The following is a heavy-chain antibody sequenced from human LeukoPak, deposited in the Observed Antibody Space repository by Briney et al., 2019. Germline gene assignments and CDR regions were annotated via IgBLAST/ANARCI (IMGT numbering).Heavy chain of an antibody. CDR1: RYTFTGYY. CDR3: ARVFRLPHWYFDL. J-gene: IGHJ2*01. D-gene: IGHD2-15*01. V-gene: IGHV1-18*04. Sequence: GASVKVSCKASRYTFTGYYMDWVRQAPGQGLEWMGWISAYNGNTNYAQKLQGRVTMTTDTSTSTAYMELRSLRSDDTAVYYCARVFRLPHWYFDLWGRGTLVTVSS. CDR2: ISAYNGNT.